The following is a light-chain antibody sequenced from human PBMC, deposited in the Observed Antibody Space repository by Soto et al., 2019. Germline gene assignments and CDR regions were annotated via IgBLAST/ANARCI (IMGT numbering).Light chain of an antibody. J-gene: IGKJ2*01. CDR1: QSVSSN. Sequence: EIVMTQSPATLSVSPGERATLSCRASQSVSSNLAWYQQKPGQAPRLLIYGASTRATGIPARFSGSGSGTEFTLTISSLQSEDFAVYYCQEYNGWPYTFGQGTKLAIK. CDR3: QEYNGWPYT. V-gene: IGKV3-15*01. CDR2: GAS.